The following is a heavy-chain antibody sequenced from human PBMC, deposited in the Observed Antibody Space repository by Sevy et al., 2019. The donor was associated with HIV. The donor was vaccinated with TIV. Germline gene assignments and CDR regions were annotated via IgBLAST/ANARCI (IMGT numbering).Heavy chain of an antibody. CDR1: GFAFYDYS. J-gene: IGHJ4*02. V-gene: IGHV3-23*01. D-gene: IGHD1-26*01. CDR2: LSFGCGKI. Sequence: GGSLRLSCAASGFAFYDYSMSWIRQAPGKGLEWVATLSFGCGKINYADSVKGRFTISRDNSKNSFYLQMDNLRVEDTALYYCASVGCPRPHDYWGQGTRVTVSS. CDR3: ASVGCPRPHDY.